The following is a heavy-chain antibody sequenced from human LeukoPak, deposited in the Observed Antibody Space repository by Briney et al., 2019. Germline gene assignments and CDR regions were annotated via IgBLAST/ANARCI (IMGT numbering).Heavy chain of an antibody. J-gene: IGHJ5*02. Sequence: PSETLSLTCIVSRDSLFSSYWSCIRQPPGKGLEWIGEINHSGSTNYNPSLKSRVTISVDTSKNQFSLKLSSVTAADTAVYYCASGCDAVVTLTPTRFDPGGQGTLVTVSS. V-gene: IGHV4-34*01. CDR2: INHSGST. CDR3: ASGCDAVVTLTPTRFDP. D-gene: IGHD4-23*01. CDR1: RDSLFSSY.